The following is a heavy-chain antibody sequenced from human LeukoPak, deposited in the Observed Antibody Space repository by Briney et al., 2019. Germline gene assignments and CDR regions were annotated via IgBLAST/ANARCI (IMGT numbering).Heavy chain of an antibody. J-gene: IGHJ6*03. Sequence: ASVKVSCKASGGTFSSYAISWVRQAPGQGLEWMGGIIPIFGTANYAQKFQGRVTITADESTSTAYMELSSLRSEDTAVYYCARAPSVGQLLYSYYYYYMDVWGKGTTVTVSS. CDR3: ARAPSVGQLLYSYYYYYMDV. D-gene: IGHD2-2*02. CDR2: IIPIFGTA. CDR1: GGTFSSYA. V-gene: IGHV1-69*13.